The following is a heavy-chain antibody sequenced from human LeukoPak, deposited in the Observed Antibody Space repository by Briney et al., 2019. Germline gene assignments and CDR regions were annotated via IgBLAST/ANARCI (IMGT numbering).Heavy chain of an antibody. D-gene: IGHD5/OR15-5a*01. CDR1: GFALSAYA. J-gene: IGHJ4*02. CDR2: ISGSGSTT. Sequence: GGSLRLSCAASGFALSAYAMSWVRQAPGKGLEWVSAISGSGSTTYYADSVRGRFTISRDNSKNTLYLQVNSPRAEDTAVYYCARRSLRLAPDFDFWGQGSLVTVSS. V-gene: IGHV3-23*01. CDR3: ARRSLRLAPDFDF.